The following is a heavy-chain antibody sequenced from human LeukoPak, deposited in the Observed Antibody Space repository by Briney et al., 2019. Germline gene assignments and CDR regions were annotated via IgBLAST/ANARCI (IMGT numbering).Heavy chain of an antibody. V-gene: IGHV4-34*01. CDR1: GGSFSGYY. D-gene: IGHD3-3*01. Sequence: SETLSLTCAVYGGSFSGYYWSWIRQPPGKGLEWIGEINHSGSTNYNPSLKSRVTISVDTSKNQLSLKLTSVTAADAAVYYCARHYDPQPFDAFDIWGQGTMVTVSS. J-gene: IGHJ3*02. CDR2: INHSGST. CDR3: ARHYDPQPFDAFDI.